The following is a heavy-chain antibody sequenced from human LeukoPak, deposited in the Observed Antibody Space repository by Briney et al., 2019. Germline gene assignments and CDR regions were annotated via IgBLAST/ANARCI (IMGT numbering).Heavy chain of an antibody. J-gene: IGHJ3*02. D-gene: IGHD5-24*01. CDR3: ARINYDAFDI. CDR1: GYTFTGYY. V-gene: IGHV1-2*02. CDR2: INPNSGGA. Sequence: ASVKVSCKASGYTFTGYYMHWIRQAPGQGLEWVGWINPNSGGADYGQKFQGRVTMTRDTSISAAYMEVSRLRYDDTAIYYCARINYDAFDIWGQGTTVTVSS.